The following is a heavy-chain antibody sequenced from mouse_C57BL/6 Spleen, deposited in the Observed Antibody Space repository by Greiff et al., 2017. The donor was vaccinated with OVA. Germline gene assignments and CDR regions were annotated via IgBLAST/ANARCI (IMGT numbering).Heavy chain of an antibody. J-gene: IGHJ2*01. CDR3: ARGGYDAYFDY. Sequence: VQLKESGPGLVEPSQSLSLTCSVTGYSITSGYYWNWIRQFPGNKLEWMGYISYDGSNNYNPSLKNRISITRDTSKNQFFLKLNSVTTEDTATYYCARGGYDAYFDYWGQGTTLTVSS. D-gene: IGHD2-2*01. V-gene: IGHV3-6*01. CDR2: ISYDGSN. CDR1: GYSITSGYY.